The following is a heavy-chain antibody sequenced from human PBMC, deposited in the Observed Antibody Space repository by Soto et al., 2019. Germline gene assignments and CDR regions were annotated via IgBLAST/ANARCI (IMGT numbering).Heavy chain of an antibody. Sequence: PSETLSLTCTVAGGSISSSSYYWGWIRQPPGKGLEWIGSIYYSGSTYYNPSLKSRVTISVDTSKNQFSLKLSSVTAADTAVYYCPRGWDKYSGYDKNWSDPWGQGTLVTVS. V-gene: IGHV4-39*01. CDR3: PRGWDKYSGYDKNWSDP. CDR2: IYYSGST. D-gene: IGHD5-12*01. J-gene: IGHJ5*02. CDR1: GGSISSSSYY.